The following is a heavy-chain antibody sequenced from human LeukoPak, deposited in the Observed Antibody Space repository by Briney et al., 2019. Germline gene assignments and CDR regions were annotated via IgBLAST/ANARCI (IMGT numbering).Heavy chain of an antibody. CDR2: IYSGGNT. CDR1: GFTVSSNY. Sequence: GGSLRLSCAASGFTVSSNYMSWVRQAPGKGLEWVSVIYSGGNTFYADSVKGQFTISRDNSKNTLYLQINSLRDEDTAVYFCTRVSSSGYPDYYYMDVWGEGTTVTVSS. D-gene: IGHD3-22*01. V-gene: IGHV3-66*02. J-gene: IGHJ6*03. CDR3: TRVSSSGYPDYYYMDV.